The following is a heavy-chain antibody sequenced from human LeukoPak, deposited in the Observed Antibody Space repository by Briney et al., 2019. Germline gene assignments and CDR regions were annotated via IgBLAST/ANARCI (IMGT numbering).Heavy chain of an antibody. D-gene: IGHD3-16*01. Sequence: GGSLRLFCAASGYRYNTSDMHWVPEASGRGLEWVSSIASTGETYYAPSVKGRFTISRENAKNSLYLQMSSLRGGDTAIYHCVRGGEIGLDYWGQGALITVSS. CDR1: GYRYNTSD. CDR3: VRGGEIGLDY. J-gene: IGHJ4*02. CDR2: IASTGET. V-gene: IGHV3-13*01.